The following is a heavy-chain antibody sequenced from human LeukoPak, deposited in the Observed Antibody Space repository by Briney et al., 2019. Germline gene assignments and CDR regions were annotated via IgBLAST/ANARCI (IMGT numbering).Heavy chain of an antibody. J-gene: IGHJ3*02. Sequence: ASVSVSCMVSGYTFTGYYKHWVRQPPGQGLEWMGWINPNSGGTNYAQKFPARVTMTRDTSISVAYMELSRLRSDDTAVYYCARVEGYCTTTSCQQTNAFDIWGQGTMVTVSS. CDR2: INPNSGGT. CDR1: GYTFTGYY. CDR3: ARVEGYCTTTSCQQTNAFDI. D-gene: IGHD2-2*01. V-gene: IGHV1-2*02.